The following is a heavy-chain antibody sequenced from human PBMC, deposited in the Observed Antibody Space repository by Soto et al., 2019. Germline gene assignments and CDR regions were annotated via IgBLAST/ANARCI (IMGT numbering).Heavy chain of an antibody. D-gene: IGHD3-22*01. Sequence: NPSETLSLTCTVSGGSISSGDNYWSWIRHHPGKGLEWVGYIYYSGSTYYNPSLRRRVTISVDTSKNQFSLKLSSVTAADSAVYYCARVRAGAPYYYDSTGFDHWGQGSLVTGSS. CDR3: ARVRAGAPYYYDSTGFDH. V-gene: IGHV4-31*03. CDR1: GGSISSGDNY. J-gene: IGHJ4*02. CDR2: IYYSGST.